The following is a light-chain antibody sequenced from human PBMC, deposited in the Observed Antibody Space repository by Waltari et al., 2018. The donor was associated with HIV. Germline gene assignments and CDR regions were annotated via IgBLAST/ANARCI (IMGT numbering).Light chain of an antibody. CDR3: SSRDSSGNSWV. Sequence: SSELTQDPAVSVALGPTVTIRCHGDSLRNYFASWYRQRPGQAPILLFYGEKTRPSGIPDRFAGSNSGNTASLTIIETQAGDEGDYFCSSRDSSGNSWVFGGGTTLTVL. J-gene: IGLJ3*02. CDR1: SLRNYF. CDR2: GEK. V-gene: IGLV3-19*01.